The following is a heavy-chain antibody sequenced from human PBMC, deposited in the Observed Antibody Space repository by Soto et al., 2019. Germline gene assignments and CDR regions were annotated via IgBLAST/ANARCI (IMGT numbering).Heavy chain of an antibody. Sequence: SETLSLTCTVSRASIYTYSWTWIRQPAGKGLQWIGHIYSSGSANYSPSLKSRVSMSVDSSKNQISLKLSSVTAADTAVYYCATIVGANDYWGQGALVTXSX. D-gene: IGHD1-26*01. V-gene: IGHV4-4*07. CDR2: IYSSGSA. J-gene: IGHJ4*02. CDR3: ATIVGANDY. CDR1: RASIYTYS.